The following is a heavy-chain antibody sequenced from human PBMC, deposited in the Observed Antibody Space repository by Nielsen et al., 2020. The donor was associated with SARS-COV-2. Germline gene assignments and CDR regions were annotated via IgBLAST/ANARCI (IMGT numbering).Heavy chain of an antibody. Sequence: GGSLRLSCAASGFTFSSYGMHWVRQAPGKGLEWVAVISYDGSNEYYADSVKGRFTISRDNSKNTLYLQMNSLRAEDTAVYYCAKDGYSSGWSFYYYYYGMDVWGQGTTVTVSS. CDR1: GFTFSSYG. D-gene: IGHD6-19*01. CDR3: AKDGYSSGWSFYYYYYGMDV. V-gene: IGHV3-30*18. CDR2: ISYDGSNE. J-gene: IGHJ6*02.